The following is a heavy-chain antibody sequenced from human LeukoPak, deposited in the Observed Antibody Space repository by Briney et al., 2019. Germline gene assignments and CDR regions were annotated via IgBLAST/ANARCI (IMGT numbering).Heavy chain of an antibody. V-gene: IGHV3-23*01. J-gene: IGHJ4*02. CDR3: AKAEGSGNQPFNY. CDR1: GFTFSSYA. Sequence: GGSLRLSCAASGFTFSSYAMSWVRQAPGKGLEWVSHISAGGGTTYYPDSVKGRFTISRDNSKNTLYLQMNSLRAEDTAVYSCAKAEGSGNQPFNYWGQGTLVTVSS. CDR2: ISAGGGTT. D-gene: IGHD3-10*01.